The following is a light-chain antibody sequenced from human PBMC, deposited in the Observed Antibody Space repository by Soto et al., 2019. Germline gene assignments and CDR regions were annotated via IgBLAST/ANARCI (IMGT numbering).Light chain of an antibody. CDR1: QSISSN. J-gene: IGKJ1*01. Sequence: EIVMTHSPATLSVSPGERATLSCRASQSISSNLAWYQQKPGQAPRLLIYGAFTRATGIPARFSGSGSGTEFTLTISRLQSEDFAIYYCQQCNNWPRTFGQGTRVEAK. CDR2: GAF. CDR3: QQCNNWPRT. V-gene: IGKV3-15*01.